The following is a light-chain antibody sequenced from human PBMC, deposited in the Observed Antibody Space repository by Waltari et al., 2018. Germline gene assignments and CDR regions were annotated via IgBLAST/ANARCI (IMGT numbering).Light chain of an antibody. J-gene: IGLJ2*01. V-gene: IGLV2-14*03. CDR1: PSAAGASEP. CDR2: DVT. Sequence: QSALTQPASVSGSPGQSITISCTGLPSAAGASEPVSRPQRHPHKAPQVIIYDVTHRPPGVSDRYSASESANTAYLTISRHQPEDEADYYCSSQTLDGLVLFGGGTRLTVL. CDR3: SSQTLDGLVL.